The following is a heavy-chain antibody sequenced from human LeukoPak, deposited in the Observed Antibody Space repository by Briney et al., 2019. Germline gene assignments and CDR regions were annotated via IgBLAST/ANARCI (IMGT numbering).Heavy chain of an antibody. Sequence: PSETLSLTCTVSGGSISSYYWSWIRQPPGKGLEWIGRIYTSGSTNYNPSLKSRVTISVDTSKNQFSLKLSSVTAADTAVYYCARGLYSSWYENYYMDVWGKGTTVTISS. CDR1: GGSISSYY. J-gene: IGHJ6*03. V-gene: IGHV4-4*08. CDR2: IYTSGST. D-gene: IGHD6-13*01. CDR3: ARGLYSSWYENYYMDV.